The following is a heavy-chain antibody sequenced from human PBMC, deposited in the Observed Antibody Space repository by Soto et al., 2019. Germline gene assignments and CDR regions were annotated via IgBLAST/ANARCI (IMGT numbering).Heavy chain of an antibody. CDR1: GFTLSSYW. Sequence: GGSLRLSCAASGFTLSSYWMHWVRQAPGKGLVWVSRINSDGSSTSYADSVKGRFTISRDNAKNTLYLQMNSLRAEDTAVYYCARDPGRSRNWFDPWGQGTLVTVSS. D-gene: IGHD6-13*01. J-gene: IGHJ5*02. V-gene: IGHV3-74*01. CDR3: ARDPGRSRNWFDP. CDR2: INSDGSST.